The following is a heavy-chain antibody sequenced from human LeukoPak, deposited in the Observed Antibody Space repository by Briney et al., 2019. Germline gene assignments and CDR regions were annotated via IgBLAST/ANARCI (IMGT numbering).Heavy chain of an antibody. D-gene: IGHD3-3*01. V-gene: IGHV3-7*01. CDR2: IKEDGSET. CDR1: GFSFSTYW. CDR3: ARDGVVNFWVSYGTYNYYYHMDV. Sequence: GESLRLSCAASGFSFSTYWMTWVRQAPGKGLEWVAHIKEDGSETFYVDSVKGRFTISRDNDRDSLYLQMNSLRAEDTAVYYCARDGVVNFWVSYGTYNYYYHMDVWGTGTTVTVSS. J-gene: IGHJ6*03.